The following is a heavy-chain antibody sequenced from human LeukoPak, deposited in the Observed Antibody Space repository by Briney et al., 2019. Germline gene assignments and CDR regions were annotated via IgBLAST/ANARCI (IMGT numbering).Heavy chain of an antibody. CDR2: IRYDGSAK. CDR1: GFTFSSSG. V-gene: IGHV3-30*02. Sequence: GGSLRLSCAASGFTFSSSGMHWVRQAPGKGLEWVAFIRYDGSAKYYADSVKGRFTISRDKSKNTVYMEMNSLRAADTAVYYCAKVDFDYWGQGTLVTVFS. CDR3: AKVDFDY. J-gene: IGHJ4*02.